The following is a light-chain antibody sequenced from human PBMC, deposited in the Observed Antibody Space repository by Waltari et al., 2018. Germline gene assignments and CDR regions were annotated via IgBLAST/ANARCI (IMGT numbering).Light chain of an antibody. V-gene: IGLV1-51*02. CDR2: ENV. Sequence: QSVLTQPPSVSAAPRQKVTISCSGSSSNMGTTYVSWYQQLPGTAPQLLIYENVKRPSWIAARCSGSKSGTSATLGITGLQTGDEANDYGGTWDSSLRAGVFGGGTKLTVL. CDR1: SSNMGTTY. CDR3: GTWDSSLRAGV. J-gene: IGLJ3*02.